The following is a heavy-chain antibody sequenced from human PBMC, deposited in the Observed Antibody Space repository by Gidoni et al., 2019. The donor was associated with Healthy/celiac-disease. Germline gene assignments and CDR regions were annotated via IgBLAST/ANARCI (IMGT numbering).Heavy chain of an antibody. J-gene: IGHJ4*02. V-gene: IGHV3-33*01. Sequence: QVQLVESGGGVVQPGRSLRLSCAASGLTFVSYGMHWVRQAPGKGLEWVAVIWYDGSNKYYADSGKGRFTISRDKSKNTLYLQMNSLRAEDTAVYYCARDLDDYYDSSGYLGYWGQGTLVTVSS. CDR1: GLTFVSYG. D-gene: IGHD3-22*01. CDR3: ARDLDDYYDSSGYLGY. CDR2: IWYDGSNK.